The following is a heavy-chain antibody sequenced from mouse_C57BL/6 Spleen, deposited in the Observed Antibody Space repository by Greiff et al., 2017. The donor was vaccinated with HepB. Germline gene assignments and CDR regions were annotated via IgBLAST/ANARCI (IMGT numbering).Heavy chain of an antibody. CDR3: ARDDYDEGYYAMDY. V-gene: IGHV1-47*01. Sequence: QVHVKQSGAELVKPGASVKMSCKASGYTFTTYPIEWMKQNHGKSLEWIGNFHPYNDDTKYNEKFKGKATLTVEKSSSTVYLELSRLTSDDSAVYYCARDDYDEGYYAMDYWGQGTSVTVSS. D-gene: IGHD2-4*01. J-gene: IGHJ4*01. CDR2: FHPYNDDT. CDR1: GYTFTTYP.